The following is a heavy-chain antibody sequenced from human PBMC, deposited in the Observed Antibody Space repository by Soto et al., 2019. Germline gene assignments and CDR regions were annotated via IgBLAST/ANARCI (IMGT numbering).Heavy chain of an antibody. CDR1: GFTFSNFA. CDR3: AKDAIYNDGLWLMDS. D-gene: IGHD2-21*01. CDR2: ISYDGSNK. Sequence: PGGSLRLSCAASGFTFSNFAMSWVRQAPGKGLEWVAVISYDGSNKYYADSVKGRFTISRDNSKNTLYLQMSSLRDEDTAIYYCAKDAIYNDGLWLMDSWGQGTLVTVSS. J-gene: IGHJ5*02. V-gene: IGHV3-30*18.